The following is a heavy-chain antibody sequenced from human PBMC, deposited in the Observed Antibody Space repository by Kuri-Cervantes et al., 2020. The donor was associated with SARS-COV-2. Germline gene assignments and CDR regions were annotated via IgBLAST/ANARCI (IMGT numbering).Heavy chain of an antibody. D-gene: IGHD3-3*01. CDR3: ARGVTIFGVVSYYYYMDV. CDR1: GYTFTGYY. J-gene: IGHJ6*03. V-gene: IGHV1-2*02. Sequence: ASVKVSCKASGYTFTGYYMHWVRQAPGQGLEWMGWINPNSGGTNYAQKFQGRVTMTRDTSISTAYTELSRLRSDDTAVHYCARGVTIFGVVSYYYYMDVWGKGTTVTVS. CDR2: INPNSGGT.